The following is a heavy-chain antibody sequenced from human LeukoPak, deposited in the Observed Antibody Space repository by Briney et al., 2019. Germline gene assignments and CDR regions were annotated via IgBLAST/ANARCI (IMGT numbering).Heavy chain of an antibody. V-gene: IGHV4-30-4*01. CDR1: GGSISSGDYY. J-gene: IGHJ4*02. D-gene: IGHD1-26*01. CDR2: IYYSGST. CDR3: ARGGGGSYYGDFDY. Sequence: PSQTLSLTCTVSGGSISSGDYYWSWIRQPPGKGLEWIGYIYYSGSTYYNPSLKSRVTISVDTSKNQFSLKLSSVTAADTAVYYCARGGGGSYYGDFDYWGQGTLVTVSS.